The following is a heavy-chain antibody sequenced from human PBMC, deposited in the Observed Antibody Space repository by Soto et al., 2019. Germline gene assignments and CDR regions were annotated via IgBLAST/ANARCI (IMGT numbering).Heavy chain of an antibody. J-gene: IGHJ4*02. CDR3: ARGGGELPRCLAY. V-gene: IGHV4-30-4*01. CDR2: IYFTGSF. D-gene: IGHD2-21*01. Sequence: QVQLQESGPGLVKPSQTLSLTCTVSGGSISSGDYYWSWIRQPPGKGLEWIGYIYFTGSFYYNSSLQSRVSISLDSSKNQFSLNLRSVTAADTAVYYCARGGGELPRCLAYWGQGTLVTVSS. CDR1: GGSISSGDYY.